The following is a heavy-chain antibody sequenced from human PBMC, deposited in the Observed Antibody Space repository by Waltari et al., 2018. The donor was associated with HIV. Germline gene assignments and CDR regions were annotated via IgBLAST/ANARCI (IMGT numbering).Heavy chain of an antibody. Sequence: QVQLQESGPGLVKPSQTLSLTCTVSGGSINSGSYYWSWRRQPAGKGLEWIGRVYTGGSAYYNPFLKSRVTISVDTSKNQFSLRLSSVTAADTAVYYCARVGGRCSNGVCYGWFDPWGQGTLVTVSS. D-gene: IGHD2-8*01. CDR3: ARVGGRCSNGVCYGWFDP. CDR2: VYTGGSA. V-gene: IGHV4-61*02. J-gene: IGHJ5*02. CDR1: GGSINSGSYY.